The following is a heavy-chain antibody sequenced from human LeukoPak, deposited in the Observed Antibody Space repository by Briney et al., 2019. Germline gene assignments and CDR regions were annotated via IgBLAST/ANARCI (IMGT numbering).Heavy chain of an antibody. CDR3: ARGPIAVAGRRPHNWFDP. V-gene: IGHV4-30-2*01. J-gene: IGHJ5*02. Sequence: SETLSLTCAVSGGSISSGGYSWSWIRQPPGKGLEWIGYIYHSGSTYYNPSLKRRVTISVDRSKNQFSLKLSSVTAADTAVYYCARGPIAVAGRRPHNWFDPWGQGTLVTVSS. CDR2: IYHSGST. CDR1: GGSISSGGYS. D-gene: IGHD6-19*01.